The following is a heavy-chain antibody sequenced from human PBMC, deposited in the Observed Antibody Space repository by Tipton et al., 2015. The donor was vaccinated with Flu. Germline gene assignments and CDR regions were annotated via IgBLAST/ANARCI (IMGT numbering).Heavy chain of an antibody. CDR3: ARLSYYDVDLKNFYFDY. CDR2: IYPSGTT. D-gene: IGHD3-10*02. CDR1: GGSISSHY. V-gene: IGHV4-59*05. J-gene: IGHJ4*02. Sequence: TLSLTCTVSGGSISSHYWSWIRQPPGKGLEWIGSIYPSGTTYYNPSLKSRVTISVDTSKSQFSLMLRSVTAADTAVYYCARLSYYDVDLKNFYFDYWGQGALVTVSS.